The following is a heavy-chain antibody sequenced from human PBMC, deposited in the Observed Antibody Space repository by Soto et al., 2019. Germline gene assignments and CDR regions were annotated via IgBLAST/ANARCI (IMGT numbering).Heavy chain of an antibody. V-gene: IGHV3-30*18. CDR2: ISYDGSNK. CDR1: GFTFSSYG. J-gene: IGHJ4*02. D-gene: IGHD4-17*01. CDR3: AKHPLDGDYAYYFDY. Sequence: QVQLVESGGGVVQPGRSLRLSCAASGFTFSSYGMHWVRQAPGKGLEWVAVISYDGSNKYYADSVKGRFTISRDNSKNTLYLQMNSLRAEDTAVYYCAKHPLDGDYAYYFDYWGQGTLVTVSS.